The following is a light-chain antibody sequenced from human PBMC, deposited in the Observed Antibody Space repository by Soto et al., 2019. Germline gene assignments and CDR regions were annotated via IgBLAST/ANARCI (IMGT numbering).Light chain of an antibody. CDR1: QSLSNN. CDR2: GAS. V-gene: IGKV3-15*01. CDR3: QQHSSWPPLT. J-gene: IGKJ4*01. Sequence: DIVTTQSPATLSVSPGERATLSCRASQSLSNNLAWYQQKPGQAPRLLIYGASTRATGIPARFSGSGSGTEFTLTISSLQSEDFAVYYCQQHSSWPPLTFGGGTKVEIK.